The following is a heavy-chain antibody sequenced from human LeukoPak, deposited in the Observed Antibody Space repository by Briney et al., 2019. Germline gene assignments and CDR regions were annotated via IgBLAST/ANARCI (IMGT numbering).Heavy chain of an antibody. D-gene: IGHD4-17*01. CDR1: GGSFSRYY. Sequence: SETLSLTCAVYGGSFSRYYWSWIRQSPGKGLEWIAEIDHRGDTNYNPSVKSRVTISVDTSKNQFSLKVRSLSAADTAVYYCAREGTDYGDVAWGQGTLVTVSS. J-gene: IGHJ5*02. CDR3: AREGTDYGDVA. CDR2: IDHRGDT. V-gene: IGHV4-34*01.